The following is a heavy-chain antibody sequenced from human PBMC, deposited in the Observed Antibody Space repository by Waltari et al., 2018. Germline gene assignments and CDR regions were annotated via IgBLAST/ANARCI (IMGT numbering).Heavy chain of an antibody. CDR3: ARFDNCSSGSCYPRVNAFDI. V-gene: IGHV4-30-2*01. CDR2: IYHSGST. Sequence: QLQLQESGSGLVKPSQTLSLTCAVSGGSISSGGYSWSWIRQPPGKGLEWIGYIYHSGSTYYNPSLKSRVTISVDRSKNQFSLKLSSVTAADTAVYYCARFDNCSSGSCYPRVNAFDIWGQGTMVTVSS. J-gene: IGHJ3*02. D-gene: IGHD2-15*01. CDR1: GGSISSGGYS.